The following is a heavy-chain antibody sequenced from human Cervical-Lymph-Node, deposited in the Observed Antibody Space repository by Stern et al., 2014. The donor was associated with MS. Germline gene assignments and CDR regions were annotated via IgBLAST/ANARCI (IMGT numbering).Heavy chain of an antibody. D-gene: IGHD6-13*01. J-gene: IGHJ5*02. CDR2: INPSTGRA. CDR3: ARGGGSASWYFNPKFDL. Sequence: VQLLESGADVKKPGASVKVSCKASGYSFTSYFVHWVRQAPGQGLEWLGIINPSTGRATYAERFQGRVTMAMDTSTSTVYMDLSSLRSEDTAVYFCARGGGSASWYFNPKFDLWGQGTLVAVSS. CDR1: GYSFTSYF. V-gene: IGHV1-46*03.